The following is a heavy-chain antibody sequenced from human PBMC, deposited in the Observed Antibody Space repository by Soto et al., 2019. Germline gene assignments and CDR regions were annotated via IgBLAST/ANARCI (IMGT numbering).Heavy chain of an antibody. D-gene: IGHD2-15*01. CDR2: INPNSGGT. J-gene: IGHJ6*04. Sequence: AASVKVSCKASGYTFTGYYMHWVRQAPGQGLEWMGWINPNSGGTNYAQKFQGWVTMTRDTSISTAYMELSRLRSDDTAVYYCARGPSEWGVAAPPPASSTGRDVGGKGTTVTVP. V-gene: IGHV1-2*04. CDR3: ARGPSEWGVAAPPPASSTGRDV. CDR1: GYTFTGYY.